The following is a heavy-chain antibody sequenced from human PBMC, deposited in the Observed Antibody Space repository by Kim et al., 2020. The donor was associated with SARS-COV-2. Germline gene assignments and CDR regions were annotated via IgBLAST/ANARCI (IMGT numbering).Heavy chain of an antibody. Sequence: TSYADSLKGRFNISREKSKNMLYLQMNSLTVEDTAVYFCVKDHDWSFDYWGQGSLVTVSS. V-gene: IGHV3-23*01. CDR3: VKDHDWSFDY. D-gene: IGHD3-9*01. J-gene: IGHJ4*02. CDR2: T.